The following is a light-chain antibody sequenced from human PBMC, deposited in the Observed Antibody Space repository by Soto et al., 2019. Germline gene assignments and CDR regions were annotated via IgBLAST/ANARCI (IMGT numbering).Light chain of an antibody. V-gene: IGLV3-1*01. CDR3: QAWDSGIV. Sequence: SYELTQPPSVSVSPGQTASITCSGDKLGDKYACWYQQRPGQSPVLIIYQDNKRPSGIPERFSGSNSGNTATLTISGTQGMDEADYYCQAWDSGIVFGGGTKLTV. CDR2: QDN. CDR1: KLGDKY. J-gene: IGLJ2*01.